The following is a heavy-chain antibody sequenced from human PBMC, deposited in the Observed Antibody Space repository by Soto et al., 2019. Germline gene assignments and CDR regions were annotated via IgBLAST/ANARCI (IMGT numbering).Heavy chain of an antibody. D-gene: IGHD3-3*01. Sequence: SETLSLTCTVSGDSVSSVGFHWAWLRRPPGKGLEWIGYIYNGGSTYYRPSLESRMHMSLDATRCHYSLRLTSATAADTAVYFCARAPVGLDTISYFDYWGQGKLVTVSS. CDR1: GDSVSSVGFH. CDR3: ARAPVGLDTISYFDY. CDR2: IYNGGST. V-gene: IGHV4-30-4*01. J-gene: IGHJ4*02.